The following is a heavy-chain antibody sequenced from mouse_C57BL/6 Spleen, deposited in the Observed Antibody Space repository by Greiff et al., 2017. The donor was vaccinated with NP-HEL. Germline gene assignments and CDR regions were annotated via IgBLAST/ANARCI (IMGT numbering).Heavy chain of an antibody. CDR1: GYTFTSYW. J-gene: IGHJ3*01. CDR2: IDPSDSYT. CDR3: ARSKEGIFAY. Sequence: QVQLQHPGAELVKPGASVKLSCKASGYTFTSYWMQWVKQRPGQGLEWIGEIDPSDSYTNYNQKFKGKATLTVDTSSSTAYMQLSSLTSEDSAVYYCARSKEGIFAYWGQGTLVTVSA. V-gene: IGHV1-50*01.